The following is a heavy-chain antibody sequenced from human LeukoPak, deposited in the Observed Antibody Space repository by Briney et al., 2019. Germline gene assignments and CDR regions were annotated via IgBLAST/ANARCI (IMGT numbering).Heavy chain of an antibody. CDR3: ARGGDRSSGYYMDV. V-gene: IGHV1-8*03. D-gene: IGHD6-6*01. J-gene: IGHJ6*03. CDR2: MNPNSGNT. CDR1: GYTFTSYD. Sequence: ASVKVSCKASGYTFTSYDINWVRQATGQGLEWMGWMNPNSGNTGYAQKFQGRVTITRNTSISTAYMELSSLRSEDTAVYYCARGGDRSSGYYMDVWGKGTTVTVSS.